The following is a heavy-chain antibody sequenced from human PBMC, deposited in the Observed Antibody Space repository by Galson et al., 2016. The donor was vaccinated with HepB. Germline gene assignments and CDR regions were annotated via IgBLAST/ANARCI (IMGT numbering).Heavy chain of an antibody. Sequence: PALVKPTQTLTLTCTFSGFSLSTGGVGVGWIRQPPGKALDWLALIYWDDDKRYSPSLNSRLTITKDTSNNQVILRMTNMDPVETATYYCARRRRYYSDSSGGKFYFDYWDQGTLVTVSS. J-gene: IGHJ4*02. CDR3: ARRRRYYSDSSGGKFYFDY. D-gene: IGHD3-22*01. CDR1: GFSLSTGGVG. CDR2: IYWDDDK. V-gene: IGHV2-5*02.